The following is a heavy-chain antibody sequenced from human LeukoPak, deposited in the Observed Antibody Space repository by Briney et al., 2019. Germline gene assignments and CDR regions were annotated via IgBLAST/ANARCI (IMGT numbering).Heavy chain of an antibody. Sequence: GGSLRLSYAASGFTFSGSAMHWVRQASGKGLEWVGRIRSKANSYATAYAASVKGRFTISRDDSKNTAYLQMNSLKTEDTAVYYCTRAVAVRCNWFDPWGQGTLVTVSS. CDR3: TRAVAVRCNWFDP. J-gene: IGHJ5*02. CDR1: GFTFSGSA. CDR2: IRSKANSYAT. D-gene: IGHD6-19*01. V-gene: IGHV3-73*01.